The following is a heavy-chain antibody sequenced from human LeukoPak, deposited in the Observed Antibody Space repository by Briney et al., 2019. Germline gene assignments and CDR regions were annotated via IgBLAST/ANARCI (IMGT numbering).Heavy chain of an antibody. CDR1: GFTFSSYS. Sequence: GGSLRLSCAASGFTFSSYSMNWVRQAPGKGLEWVSSISSSSSYIYYADSVKGRFTISRDNSKNTLYLQMNSLRAEDTAVYYCAKGHVGYSYGYVGYYFDYWGQGTLVTVSS. V-gene: IGHV3-21*04. D-gene: IGHD5-18*01. CDR3: AKGHVGYSYGYVGYYFDY. CDR2: ISSSSSYI. J-gene: IGHJ4*02.